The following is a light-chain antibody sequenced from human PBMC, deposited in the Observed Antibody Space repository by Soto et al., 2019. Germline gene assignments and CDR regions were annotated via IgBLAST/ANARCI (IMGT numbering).Light chain of an antibody. V-gene: IGKV1-27*01. CDR1: QGISNY. J-gene: IGKJ1*01. Sequence: DIQMTQSPPSLSASVGDRVTITCRASQGISNYLAWYQQKPGELPKLVIYAASILQTGVPSRFSGSGSGTDFSLTISSLQPEDVATYFCQKYNSPPRTFGQGTRWIS. CDR3: QKYNSPPRT. CDR2: AAS.